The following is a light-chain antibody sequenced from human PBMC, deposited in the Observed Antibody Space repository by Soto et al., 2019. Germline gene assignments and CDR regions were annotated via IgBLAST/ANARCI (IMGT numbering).Light chain of an antibody. CDR3: QQYVASSWT. Sequence: DIVLTQSPGTLSLSPGERATLSCRASQSVSSDYLAWYQQKPGQAPRLLIYATSTRATGVPDRFSGRGSGTDFTLTISRLEPEESAVYYCQQYVASSWTFGQGTKVEIK. J-gene: IGKJ1*01. CDR1: QSVSSDY. V-gene: IGKV3-20*01. CDR2: ATS.